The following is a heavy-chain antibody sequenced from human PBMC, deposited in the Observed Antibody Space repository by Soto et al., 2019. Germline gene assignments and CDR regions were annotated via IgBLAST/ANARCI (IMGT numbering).Heavy chain of an antibody. J-gene: IGHJ4*02. V-gene: IGHV3-48*03. Sequence: EEILVESGGGFVQPGGSLRLSCAASGFRLSGYEMNWVRQAPGRGLEWVAYISSSGSTIYYADSVKGRFTISRDDANNLLSLQMNSLRGEDTAVYYCARESEDLTSNFDYWGQGTLVTVSS. CDR1: GFRLSGYE. CDR2: ISSSGSTI. CDR3: ARESEDLTSNFDY.